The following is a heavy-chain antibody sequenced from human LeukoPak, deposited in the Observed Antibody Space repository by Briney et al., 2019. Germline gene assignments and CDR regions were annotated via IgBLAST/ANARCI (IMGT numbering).Heavy chain of an antibody. CDR1: GYTFTSYG. D-gene: IGHD1-26*01. J-gene: IGHJ4*02. Sequence: ASVKVSCKASGYTFTSYGISWVRQAPGQGLEWMGWISAYNGNTNYAQKLQGRVTMTTDTSTSTAYMELRSLRSDNTAVYYCARDPRGDSGSYFPHPVPYWGQGTLVTVSS. CDR3: ARDPRGDSGSYFPHPVPY. V-gene: IGHV1-18*01. CDR2: ISAYNGNT.